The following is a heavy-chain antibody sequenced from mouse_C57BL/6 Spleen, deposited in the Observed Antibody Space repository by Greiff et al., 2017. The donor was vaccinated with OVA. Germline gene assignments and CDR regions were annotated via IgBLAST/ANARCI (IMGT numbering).Heavy chain of an antibody. CDR2: IDPGDGDT. V-gene: IGHV14-1*01. J-gene: IGHJ3*01. CDR3: TTDYGSSYTWFAY. CDR1: GFNIKDYY. Sequence: EVQLQQSGAELVRPGASVKLSCTASGFNIKDYYMHWVKQRPEQGLEWIGRIDPGDGDTEYAPKFQGKATMTADTSSNTAYLQLSSLTSEDTDVYYCTTDYGSSYTWFAYWGQGTLVTVSA. D-gene: IGHD1-1*01.